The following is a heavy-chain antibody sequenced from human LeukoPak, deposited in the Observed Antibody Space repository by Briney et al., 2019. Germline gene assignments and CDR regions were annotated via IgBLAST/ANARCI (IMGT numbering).Heavy chain of an antibody. CDR3: ARVAINDYGDYFDY. D-gene: IGHD4-17*01. CDR2: ISSSDSTI. V-gene: IGHV3-48*03. J-gene: IGHJ4*02. CDR1: GFTFSSYE. Sequence: GGSLRLSCAASGFTFSSYEMIWVRQAPGEGLEWVSYISSSDSTIYYADSVKGRFTISRDNAKNSVYLQMSSLRAEDTAVYNCARVAINDYGDYFDYWGQGTLVTVSS.